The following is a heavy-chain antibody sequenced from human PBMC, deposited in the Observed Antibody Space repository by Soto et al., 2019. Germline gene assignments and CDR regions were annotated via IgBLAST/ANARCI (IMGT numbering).Heavy chain of an antibody. J-gene: IGHJ4*02. V-gene: IGHV3-23*01. CDR1: GFTFTSAA. CDR3: AKTRESGIYFYFDS. Sequence: PGGSLRLSCAASGFTFTSAAVSWLRQAPGKGLEWVSTLSGSGATTYYADSVKGRFTISRDNSKNTLYLQMNSLRAEDTALYYCAKTRESGIYFYFDSWGQGALV. CDR2: LSGSGATT. D-gene: IGHD1-26*01.